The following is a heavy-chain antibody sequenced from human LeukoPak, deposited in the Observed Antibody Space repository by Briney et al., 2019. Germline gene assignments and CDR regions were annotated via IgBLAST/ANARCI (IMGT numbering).Heavy chain of an antibody. Sequence: GGSLRLSCAASGFTFSSYAMSWVRQAPGKGLEWVAVIWYDGSNKYYADSVKGRFTISRDNSKNTLYLQMNSLRAEDTAVYYCARDLDYYDSSGSIDYWGQGTLVTVSS. D-gene: IGHD3-22*01. V-gene: IGHV3-33*08. CDR3: ARDLDYYDSSGSIDY. CDR1: GFTFSSYA. CDR2: IWYDGSNK. J-gene: IGHJ4*02.